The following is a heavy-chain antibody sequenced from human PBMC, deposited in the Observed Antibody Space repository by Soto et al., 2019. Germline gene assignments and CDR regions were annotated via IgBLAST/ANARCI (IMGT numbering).Heavy chain of an antibody. CDR2: IYYSGST. Sequence: QVQLQESGPGLVKPSETLSLTCTVSGGSISSYYWSWIRQPPGKGLEWIGYIYYSGSTNYNPSLKSRVTISVDTSKNQFSLKLSSVTAADTAVYYCARAFGAFWGQGTMVTVSS. V-gene: IGHV4-59*08. D-gene: IGHD3-16*01. J-gene: IGHJ3*01. CDR3: ARAFGAF. CDR1: GGSISSYY.